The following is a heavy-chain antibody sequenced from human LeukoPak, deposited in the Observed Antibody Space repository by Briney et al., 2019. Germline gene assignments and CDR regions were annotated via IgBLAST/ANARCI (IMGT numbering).Heavy chain of an antibody. V-gene: IGHV3-48*04. CDR3: ARYNLGDDAFDI. Sequence: PGGSLRLSCAASGFTFSSYSMNWVRQAPGKGLEWVSYISSSSSTIYYADSVKGRFTISRDNAKNSLYLQMNSLRAEDTAVYYCARYNLGDDAFDIWGQGTMFTVSS. CDR2: ISSSSSTI. CDR1: GFTFSSYS. D-gene: IGHD5-24*01. J-gene: IGHJ3*02.